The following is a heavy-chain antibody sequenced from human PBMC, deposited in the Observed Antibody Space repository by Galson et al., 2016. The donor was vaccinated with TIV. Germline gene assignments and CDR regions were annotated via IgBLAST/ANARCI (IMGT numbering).Heavy chain of an antibody. CDR2: IFPGDSDT. CDR1: GYNFISFW. Sequence: QSGAEVKKPGESLKISCKASGYNFISFWIGWVRQRPGKGLEWMGIIFPGDSDTTYSPSFRGQVTKSVDKSINTAYLQWNSLKASDTARYYCARRNHKWGWEMLPWGQGTPVTVSS. V-gene: IGHV5-51*03. J-gene: IGHJ5*02. D-gene: IGHD2-15*01. CDR3: ARRNHKWGWEMLP.